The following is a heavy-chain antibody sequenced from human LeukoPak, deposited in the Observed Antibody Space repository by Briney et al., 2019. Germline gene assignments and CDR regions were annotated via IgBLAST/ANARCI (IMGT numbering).Heavy chain of an antibody. V-gene: IGHV1-18*04. CDR3: ARGGGYCSSTSCYTSALNYYYYYGMDV. D-gene: IGHD2-2*02. CDR2: ISAYNGNT. CDR1: GYTFTSYG. Sequence: ASVKVSCKASGYTFTSYGISWVRQAPGQGLEWMGWISAYNGNTNYAQKFQGWVTMTRDTSISTAYMELSRLRSDDTAVYYCARGGGYCSSTSCYTSALNYYYYYGMDVWGKGTTVTVSS. J-gene: IGHJ6*04.